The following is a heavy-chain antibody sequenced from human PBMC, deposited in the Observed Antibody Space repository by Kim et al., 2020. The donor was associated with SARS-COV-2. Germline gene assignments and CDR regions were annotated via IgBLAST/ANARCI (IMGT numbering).Heavy chain of an antibody. V-gene: IGHV3-23*01. D-gene: IGHD4-17*01. J-gene: IGHJ4*02. Sequence: ADSVKGRFTISRDNSKNTLYLQMNSLRAEDTAVYYCAKETTTVVTPGIDYWGQGTPVTVSS. CDR3: AKETTTVVTPGIDY.